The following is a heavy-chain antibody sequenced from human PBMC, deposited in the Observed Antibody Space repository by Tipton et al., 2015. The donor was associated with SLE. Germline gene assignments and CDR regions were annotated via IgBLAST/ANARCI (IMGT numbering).Heavy chain of an antibody. CDR3: AGITDYYGPVDY. CDR2: IYHDGTP. V-gene: IGHV4-30-2*01. J-gene: IGHJ4*02. Sequence: LRLSCTVSGGSIRSYYWSWIRQPRGKGLEWIGYIYHDGTPYYSPSFKSRVTISVDRSQNQFSLRLRSVTAADTAVYYCAGITDYYGPVDYWGLGTLVTVSS. CDR1: GGSIRSYY. D-gene: IGHD3-10*01.